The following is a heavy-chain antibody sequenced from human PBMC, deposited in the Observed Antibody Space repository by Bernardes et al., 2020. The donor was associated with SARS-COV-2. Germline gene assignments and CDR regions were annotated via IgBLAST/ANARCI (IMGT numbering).Heavy chain of an antibody. Sequence: GGSLRLSCTASGFIFSSYWMNWVRQAPGKGLEWVAVIGYDGSKINYSDSVKGRFTISRDNAKNSLYLQMNSLRAEDTAVYYCARDGGYCSGGSCTPYYYYGMDVWGQGTTVTVSS. CDR2: IGYDGSKI. D-gene: IGHD2-15*01. CDR3: ARDGGYCSGGSCTPYYYYGMDV. V-gene: IGHV3-33*08. J-gene: IGHJ6*02. CDR1: GFIFSSYW.